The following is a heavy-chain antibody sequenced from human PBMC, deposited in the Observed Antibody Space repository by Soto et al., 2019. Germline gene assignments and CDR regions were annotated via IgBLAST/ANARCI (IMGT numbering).Heavy chain of an antibody. CDR3: VSSTGNYRNFDY. D-gene: IGHD1-7*01. CDR2: IKTTSDGGTT. CDR1: GFTFSRAW. V-gene: IGHV3-15*01. J-gene: IGHJ4*02. Sequence: EVQLVESGGGLVKPGESLRLSCVASGFTFSRAWMSWVRQSPGKGLEWVGRIKTTSDGGTTDYAAPVRGRFTISRDDSKNSLYLQMNSLKTEDTAVYYCVSSTGNYRNFDYWGQGTLVTVSS.